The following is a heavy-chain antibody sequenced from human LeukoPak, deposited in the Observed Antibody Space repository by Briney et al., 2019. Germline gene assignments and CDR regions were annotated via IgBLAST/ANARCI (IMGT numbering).Heavy chain of an antibody. CDR3: ARGSTMVRGVIMGY. J-gene: IGHJ4*02. D-gene: IGHD3-10*01. V-gene: IGHV1-8*02. CDR1: GGTFSSYA. Sequence: ASVKVSCKASGGTFSSYAINWVRQATGQGLEWMGWMNPNSGNTGYAQKFQGRVTMTRNTSISTAYMELSSLRSEDTAVYYCARGSTMVRGVIMGYWGQGTLVTVSS. CDR2: MNPNSGNT.